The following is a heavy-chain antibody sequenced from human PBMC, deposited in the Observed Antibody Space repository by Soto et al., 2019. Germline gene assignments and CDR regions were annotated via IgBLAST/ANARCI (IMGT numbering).Heavy chain of an antibody. D-gene: IGHD6-25*01. Sequence: QLQLQESGPGLVKPSGTRSLTCAVSGDSVLSDKWWSWVRRAPGKGLEWIGEIHHGGISKYNPSLQSRVIISVDGSKHQFSLHLTSVTDADTAVYCCAGGESQQQRDYWGQGTLVTVSS. J-gene: IGHJ4*02. CDR1: GDSVLSDKW. V-gene: IGHV4-4*01. CDR3: AGGESQQQRDY. CDR2: IHHGGIS.